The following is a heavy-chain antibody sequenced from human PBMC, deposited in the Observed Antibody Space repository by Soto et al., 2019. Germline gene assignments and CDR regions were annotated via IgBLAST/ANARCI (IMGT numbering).Heavy chain of an antibody. Sequence: QVQLVESGGGAVQPGESLRLSCVASGFDFTYYAMHWVRQAPGKGLESVAVMSSDGSKIHHTDSVKGRFTISRDNSKNTLYLQMNSLRKEDTAVYFCAKDGGVGGTLGLFDYWGQGTLVSASS. D-gene: IGHD1-26*01. CDR1: GFDFTYYA. V-gene: IGHV3-30*18. CDR3: AKDGGVGGTLGLFDY. J-gene: IGHJ4*02. CDR2: MSSDGSKI.